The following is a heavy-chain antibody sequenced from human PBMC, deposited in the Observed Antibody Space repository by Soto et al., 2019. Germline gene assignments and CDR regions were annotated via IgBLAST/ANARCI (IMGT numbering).Heavy chain of an antibody. Sequence: EVHLVESGGGLVQPGGSLRLSCAASGFTFSDHYMDWVRQAPGKGLEWVGRSRDKVHSYITEYAASVKGRFTISRDDSKNSLYLQMSSLKTEDTAVYYCARGGNYEDSGELEYWGQGTLVTVSS. V-gene: IGHV3-72*01. CDR1: GFTFSDHY. CDR2: SRDKVHSYIT. CDR3: ARGGNYEDSGELEY. J-gene: IGHJ4*02. D-gene: IGHD4-4*01.